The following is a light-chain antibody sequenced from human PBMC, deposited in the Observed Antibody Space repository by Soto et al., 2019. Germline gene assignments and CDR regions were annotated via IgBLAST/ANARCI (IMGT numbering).Light chain of an antibody. J-gene: IGKJ4*01. V-gene: IGKV1-33*01. Sequence: DIQMTQSPASLSASLGDRVTITCQASQDINNYLNWYQQKPGKAPKLLIHDASNLETGVPSRFSGSGSGTDFSFTISRLQAEDIETYYCQRSSSNPQTFGGGTKVDIK. CDR1: QDINNY. CDR2: DAS. CDR3: QRSSSNPQT.